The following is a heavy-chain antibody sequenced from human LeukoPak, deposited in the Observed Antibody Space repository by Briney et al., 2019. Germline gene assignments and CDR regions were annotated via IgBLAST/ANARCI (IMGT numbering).Heavy chain of an antibody. CDR3: ARGGSDSSGYYPRDFDY. Sequence: ASVKVSCKASGYTFTDYYAHWVRQAPGQGLEWMGWINPKSGGTNYAQKFQGRVTMTRDTSISTAYMELSRLISDDTAVYYCARGGSDSSGYYPRDFDYWGQGTLVTVSS. V-gene: IGHV1-2*02. CDR1: GYTFTDYY. CDR2: INPKSGGT. J-gene: IGHJ4*02. D-gene: IGHD3-22*01.